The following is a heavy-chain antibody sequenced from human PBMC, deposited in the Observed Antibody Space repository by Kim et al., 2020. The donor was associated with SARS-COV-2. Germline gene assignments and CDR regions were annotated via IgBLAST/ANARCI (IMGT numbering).Heavy chain of an antibody. CDR3: AREPTTGTTLY. CDR2: ISSSSSYI. V-gene: IGHV3-21*01. J-gene: IGHJ4*02. D-gene: IGHD1-1*01. CDR1: GFTFSSYS. Sequence: GGSLRLSCAASGFTFSSYSMNWVRQAPGKGLEWVSSISSSSSYIYYADSVKGRFTISRDNAKNSLYLQMNSLRAEDTAVYYCAREPTTGTTLYWGQGTLVTVSS.